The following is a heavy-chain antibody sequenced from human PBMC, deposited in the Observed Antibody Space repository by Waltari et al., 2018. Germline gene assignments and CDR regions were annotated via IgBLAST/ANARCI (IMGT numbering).Heavy chain of an antibody. CDR2: IGNDGSNT. CDR3: ARPAWNDPPYYYGMDV. Sequence: QVQVVESGGGAVQPGQSLRLSCVTSGFKFSSYGMHWVRQAPGKGLGWVAVIGNDGSNTDYRESVKGRFTISRDNVKNTVDLQMNNLRVEDTAVYYCARPAWNDPPYYYGMDVWGPGTTVSVSS. J-gene: IGHJ6*02. D-gene: IGHD1-1*01. V-gene: IGHV3-33*01. CDR1: GFKFSSYG.